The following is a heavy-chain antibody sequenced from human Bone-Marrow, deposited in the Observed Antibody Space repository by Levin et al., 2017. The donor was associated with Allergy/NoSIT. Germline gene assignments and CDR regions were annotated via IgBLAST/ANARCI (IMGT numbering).Heavy chain of an antibody. J-gene: IGHJ6*02. D-gene: IGHD4-17*01. CDR2: IYYNGST. CDR1: GDSIPSYH. V-gene: IGHV4-59*01. Sequence: SPTLSLPCSVSGDSIPSYHWSWIRPPPGKGLEWIGYIYYNGSTHYNPSLKNRVTISLDTSKTQFSLKLTSVTAADTAVFYCARTRPLPPDGHYGMDVWGQGTTVTVSS. CDR3: ARTRPLPPDGHYGMDV.